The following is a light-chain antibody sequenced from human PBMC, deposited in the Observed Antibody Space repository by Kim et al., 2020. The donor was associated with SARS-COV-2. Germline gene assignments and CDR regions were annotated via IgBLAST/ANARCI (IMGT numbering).Light chain of an antibody. J-gene: IGKJ1*01. CDR2: KAS. Sequence: DIQMTQSPSSLAASVGDRVTITCRASQSISSWLAWYQQKPGKAPKLLIYKASSLESGVPSRFSGSGSGTEFTLTISSLQPDYLASYYCQQYNTWTFGQGTKVDIK. CDR3: QQYNTWT. CDR1: QSISSW. V-gene: IGKV1-5*03.